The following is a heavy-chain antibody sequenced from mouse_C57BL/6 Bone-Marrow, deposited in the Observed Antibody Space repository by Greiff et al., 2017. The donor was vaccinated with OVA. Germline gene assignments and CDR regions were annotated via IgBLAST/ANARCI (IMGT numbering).Heavy chain of an antibody. CDR1: GYTFTSYW. J-gene: IGHJ4*01. D-gene: IGHD1-1*01. CDR2: IDPSDSYT. Sequence: QVHVKQPGAELVKPGASVKLSCKASGYTFTSYWMQWVKQRPGQGLEWIGEIDPSDSYTNYNQKFKGKATLTVDTSSSTAYMQLSSLTSEDSAVYYCARTPYGSSLNRAMDYWGQGTSVTVSS. CDR3: ARTPYGSSLNRAMDY. V-gene: IGHV1-50*01.